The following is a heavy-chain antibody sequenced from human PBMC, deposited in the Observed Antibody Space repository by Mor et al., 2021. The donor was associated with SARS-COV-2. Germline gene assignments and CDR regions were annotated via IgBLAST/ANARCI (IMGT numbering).Heavy chain of an antibody. V-gene: IGHV3-30*01. Sequence: HWVRQAPGKGLEWVAVISYDGSNKYYADSVKGRFTISRDNSKNTLYLQMNSLRAEDTAVYYCARDYCGGDCYSGADYW. CDR3: ARDYCGGDCYSGADY. J-gene: IGHJ4*01. CDR2: ISYDGSNK. D-gene: IGHD2-21*02.